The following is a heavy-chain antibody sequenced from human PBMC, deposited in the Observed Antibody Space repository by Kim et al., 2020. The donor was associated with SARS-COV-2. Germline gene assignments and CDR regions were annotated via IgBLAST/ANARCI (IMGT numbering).Heavy chain of an antibody. CDR3: ARDTEAVAGTTCFDY. J-gene: IGHJ4*02. CDR2: IYYSGST. V-gene: IGHV4-39*07. Sequence: SETLSLTCTVSGGSISSSSYYWGWIRQPPGKGLEWIGSIYYSGSTYYNPSLKSRVTISVDTSKNQFSLKLSSVTAADTAVYYCARDTEAVAGTTCFDYWGQGTLVTVSS. D-gene: IGHD6-19*01. CDR1: GGSISSSSYY.